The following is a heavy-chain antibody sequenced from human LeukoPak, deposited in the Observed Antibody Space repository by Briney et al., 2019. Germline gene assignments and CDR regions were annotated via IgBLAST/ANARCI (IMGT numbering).Heavy chain of an antibody. J-gene: IGHJ4*02. V-gene: IGHV5-51*01. Sequence: GESLKISCKGSGYSFTSYWIGWVRQMPGKGLEWMGIIYPGDSDTRYSPSFQGQVTISADKSISTAYLQWSSLKASDTAMYYCARNLCGDCYYGGFDYWGQGTLVTVSS. CDR3: ARNLCGDCYYGGFDY. CDR2: IYPGDSDT. D-gene: IGHD2-21*01. CDR1: GYSFTSYW.